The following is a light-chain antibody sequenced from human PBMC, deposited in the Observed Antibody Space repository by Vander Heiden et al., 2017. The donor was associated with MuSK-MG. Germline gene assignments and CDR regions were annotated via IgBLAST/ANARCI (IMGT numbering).Light chain of an antibody. V-gene: IGKV1-8*01. CDR1: QGISSY. J-gene: IGKJ1*01. CDR3: QQDDSSPRT. Sequence: AIRMTQSPSSLSASTGDRVTITCRASQGISSYLAWYQQKAGKAPKLLIYAASTLQSGVPSRFSGSGSGTDFTLTISCLQSEDFATYYCQQDDSSPRTFGQGTEVXIK. CDR2: AAS.